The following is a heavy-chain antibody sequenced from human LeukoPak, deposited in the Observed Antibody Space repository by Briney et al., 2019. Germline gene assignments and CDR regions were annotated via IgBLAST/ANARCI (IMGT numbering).Heavy chain of an antibody. CDR1: GYTFTDSY. CDR2: ISPNNGDT. Sequence: GASVKVSCKPSGYTFTDSYIHWVRQAPSVGLQWMGWISPNNGDTKYAEDFQDRVTMTRDTSISTAYMELTGLTPDDTAVYYCVRSPIGASAYWGRGTLVTVSS. J-gene: IGHJ4*02. CDR3: VRSPIGASAY. V-gene: IGHV1-2*02. D-gene: IGHD3-10*01.